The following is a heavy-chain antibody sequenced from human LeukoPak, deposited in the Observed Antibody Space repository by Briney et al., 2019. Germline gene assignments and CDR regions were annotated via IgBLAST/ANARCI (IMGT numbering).Heavy chain of an antibody. CDR2: ISNEGSRK. J-gene: IGHJ6*02. Sequence: PGGSLRLSCAPSGFTFSRHSMHWVRQAPGKGLEWVAIISNEGSRKHYAHSVEGRFTISRDNSKNTLYLQMDSLRAEDTAVYYCAREPEAPRLYYYYGMDVWGQGTTVTVSS. D-gene: IGHD6-25*01. CDR3: AREPEAPRLYYYYGMDV. V-gene: IGHV3-30*03. CDR1: GFTFSRHS.